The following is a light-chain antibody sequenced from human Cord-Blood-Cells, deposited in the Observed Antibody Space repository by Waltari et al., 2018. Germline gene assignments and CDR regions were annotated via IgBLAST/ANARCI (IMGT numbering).Light chain of an antibody. J-gene: IGKJ5*01. CDR2: AAS. CDR1: QSISSY. V-gene: IGKV1-39*01. CDR3: QQSYSTPIT. Sequence: DIQMTQPPSSLSASVGDRVTITCRASQSISSYLNWYQQKPGKAPKLLIYAASSLQSGVPSRCSGSGSGTDFTLTISSLQPEDYATYYCQQSYSTPITVGQGTRLEIK.